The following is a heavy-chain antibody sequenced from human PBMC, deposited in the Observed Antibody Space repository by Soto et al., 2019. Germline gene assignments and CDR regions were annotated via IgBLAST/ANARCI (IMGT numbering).Heavy chain of an antibody. CDR3: ASLTHCSGGSCYWFDP. V-gene: IGHV1-18*01. Sequence: WASVKVSCKASGYTFTSYGISWVRQAPGQGLEWMGWISAYNGNTNYAQKLQGRVTMTRNTSMSTAYMELSSLRSEDTAVYYCASLTHCSGGSCYWFDPWGQGTLVTVSS. CDR1: GYTFTSYG. CDR2: ISAYNGNT. D-gene: IGHD2-15*01. J-gene: IGHJ5*02.